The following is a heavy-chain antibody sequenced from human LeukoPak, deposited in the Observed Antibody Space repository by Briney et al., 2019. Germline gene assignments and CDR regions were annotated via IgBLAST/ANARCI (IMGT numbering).Heavy chain of an antibody. Sequence: SETLSLTCTVSGGSFSSRSYYWGWTRQPPGKGLEWIGRIYYSGYTYYNPSLKSRVTISVDTSKNQFSLKLSSVTAADTAVYYCARRVPSYSSRENWFDPWGQGTLVTVSS. J-gene: IGHJ5*02. D-gene: IGHD6-13*01. CDR2: IYYSGYT. CDR1: GGSFSSRSYY. CDR3: ARRVPSYSSRENWFDP. V-gene: IGHV4-39*01.